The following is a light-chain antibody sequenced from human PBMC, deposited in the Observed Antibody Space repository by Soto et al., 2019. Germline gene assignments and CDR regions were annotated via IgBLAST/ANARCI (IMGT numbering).Light chain of an antibody. CDR1: QTVSSAR. Sequence: IVMTQSPASLSVSPGERATLSCRASQTVSSARLAWFQQKPGQAPRLLIYGASSRAPGIPDRFSGSGSETDFTLTITRLESEDFEVYSCHQYGSSPWTFGQGTKVDIK. CDR3: HQYGSSPWT. V-gene: IGKV3-20*01. J-gene: IGKJ1*01. CDR2: GAS.